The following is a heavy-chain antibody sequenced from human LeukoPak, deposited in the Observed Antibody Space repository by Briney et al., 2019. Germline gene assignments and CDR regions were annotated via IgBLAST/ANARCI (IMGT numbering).Heavy chain of an antibody. CDR3: AKDQSTVRYYYYGMDV. J-gene: IGHJ6*02. Sequence: GGSLRLSCAASGFTFSSYGMHWVREAPGKGLEWVAVISYDGSNKYYADSVKGRFTISRDNSKNTLYLQMNSLRAEDTAVYYCAKDQSTVRYYYYGMDVWGQGTTVTVSS. CDR2: ISYDGSNK. V-gene: IGHV3-30*18. CDR1: GFTFSSYG. D-gene: IGHD5/OR15-5a*01.